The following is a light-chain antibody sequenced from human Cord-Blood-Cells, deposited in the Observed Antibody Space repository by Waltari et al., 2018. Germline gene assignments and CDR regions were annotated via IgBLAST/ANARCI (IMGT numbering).Light chain of an antibody. Sequence: EIVLTPSPGTLSLSPGERATLSCRASQSVGSGYLAWYQQKPGQAPRRLIYGASSRATGIPDRFSGSGSGTDFTLTISRLEPEDFAVYYCQQYGSSPPLTFGGGTKVEIK. V-gene: IGKV3-20*01. CDR2: GAS. CDR1: QSVGSGY. CDR3: QQYGSSPPLT. J-gene: IGKJ4*01.